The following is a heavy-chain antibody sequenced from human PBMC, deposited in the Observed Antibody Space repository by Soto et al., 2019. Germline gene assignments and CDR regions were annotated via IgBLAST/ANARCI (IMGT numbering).Heavy chain of an antibody. Sequence: QVQLVESGGGVVQPGRALRLSCAASGYTLSSYGMHWVRQAPAKGLEWVAVISYDGRNKYYADSVKGRFTISRDNSMNMLYLQMSSLRAEDTAVYYCARDPYSSSSFWYFDLWGRGTLVTVSS. V-gene: IGHV3-30*03. CDR2: ISYDGRNK. D-gene: IGHD6-6*01. CDR1: GYTLSSYG. J-gene: IGHJ2*01. CDR3: ARDPYSSSSFWYFDL.